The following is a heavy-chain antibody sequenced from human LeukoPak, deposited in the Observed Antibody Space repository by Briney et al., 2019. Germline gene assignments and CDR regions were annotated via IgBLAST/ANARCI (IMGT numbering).Heavy chain of an antibody. CDR3: ASSSWYALDY. D-gene: IGHD6-13*01. CDR2: ISSSGSTM. Sequence: GGSLRLSCAASGFTFSSYEMNWVRQAPGKGLEWNSYISSSGSTMYYADSVKGRFTISRDNAKNSLYLQMNSLRAEDTAIYYCASSSWYALDYWGQGTLVTVSS. J-gene: IGHJ4*02. V-gene: IGHV3-48*03. CDR1: GFTFSSYE.